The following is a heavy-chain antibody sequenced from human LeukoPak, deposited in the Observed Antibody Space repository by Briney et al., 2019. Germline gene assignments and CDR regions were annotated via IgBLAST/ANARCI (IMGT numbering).Heavy chain of an antibody. CDR2: INPNSGGT. CDR1: GYTFTDYY. CDR3: ARSQVYYYMDV. J-gene: IGHJ6*03. Sequence: ASVKVSCKASGYTFTDYYMHWVRQAPGQGLEWMGWINPNSGGTNYAQKFQGRVTMTRDTSITTAYMELSRLRSDDTAAYYCARSQVYYYMDVWGKGTTVTVSS. V-gene: IGHV1-2*02.